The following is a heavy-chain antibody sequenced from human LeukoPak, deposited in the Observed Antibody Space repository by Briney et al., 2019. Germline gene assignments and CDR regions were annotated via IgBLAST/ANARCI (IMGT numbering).Heavy chain of an antibody. V-gene: IGHV1-58*02. CDR2: IVVGSGNT. CDR1: GFTFTSSA. D-gene: IGHD1-14*01. CDR3: AAEYMTRNYHYGMDV. Sequence: GASVKVSCKASGFTFTSSAMQWVRQARGQRLEWIGWIVVGSGNTNYAQKFQERVTITRDTSTSTAYMELSSLRSEDTAVYYCAAEYMTRNYHYGMDVWGQGTTVTVSS. J-gene: IGHJ6*02.